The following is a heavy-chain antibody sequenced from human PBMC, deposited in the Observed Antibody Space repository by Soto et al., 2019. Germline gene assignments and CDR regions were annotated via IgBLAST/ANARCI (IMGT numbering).Heavy chain of an antibody. J-gene: IGHJ3*02. CDR1: GGSFSGYY. Sequence: SETLSLTCAVYGGSFSGYYWSWIRQPPGKGLEWIGEINHSGSTNYNPSLKSRVTISVDTSKNQFSLKLSSVTAADTAVYYCARGGLGWFGELNPLDAFDIWGQGTMVTVSS. D-gene: IGHD3-10*01. CDR2: INHSGST. V-gene: IGHV4-34*01. CDR3: ARGGLGWFGELNPLDAFDI.